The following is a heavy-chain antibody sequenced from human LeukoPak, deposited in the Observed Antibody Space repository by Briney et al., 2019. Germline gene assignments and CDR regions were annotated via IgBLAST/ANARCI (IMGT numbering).Heavy chain of an antibody. Sequence: SQTLSLTCTVSGGSISSGDYYWSWIRQPPGKGLEWIGYIYYSGSTYYNPSLKSRVTISVDTSKNQFSLKLSSVTAADTAVYYCARGIAARPGRWFDYWGQGTLVTVSS. CDR1: GGSISSGDYY. J-gene: IGHJ4*02. CDR3: ARGIAARPGRWFDY. V-gene: IGHV4-30-4*08. D-gene: IGHD6-6*01. CDR2: IYYSGST.